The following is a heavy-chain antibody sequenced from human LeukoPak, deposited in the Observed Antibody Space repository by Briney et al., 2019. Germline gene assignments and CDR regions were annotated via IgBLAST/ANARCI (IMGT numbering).Heavy chain of an antibody. CDR2: ISGSGGST. J-gene: IGHJ4*02. Sequence: PGASLRLSCAASGFTFSSYAMSWVRQAPGKGLEWVSAISGSGGSTYYADSVKGRFTISRDNSKNTLYLQMNSLRAEDTAVYYCARDPRVPDTHLDYWGQGTLVTVSS. D-gene: IGHD3-22*01. CDR1: GFTFSSYA. V-gene: IGHV3-23*01. CDR3: ARDPRVPDTHLDY.